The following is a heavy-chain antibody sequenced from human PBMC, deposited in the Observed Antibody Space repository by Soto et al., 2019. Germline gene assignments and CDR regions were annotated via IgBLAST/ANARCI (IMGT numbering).Heavy chain of an antibody. J-gene: IGHJ4*02. CDR1: GFIFSSYW. V-gene: IGHV3-7*03. CDR3: ARGPLDY. CDR2: IEQHESEK. Sequence: GGSLRLSCTASGFIFSSYWMNWVRQAPGEGLEWVANIEQHESEKYYVDSVKGRSTISRDNAKNSLYLQMNSLRAEDTAVYYCARGPLDYWGQGTLVTVSS.